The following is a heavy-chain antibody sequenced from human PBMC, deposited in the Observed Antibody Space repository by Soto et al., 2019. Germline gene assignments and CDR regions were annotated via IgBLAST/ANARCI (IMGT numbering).Heavy chain of an antibody. V-gene: IGHV1-46*01. CDR2: INPSGGST. CDR3: ARDVDYYDSCGSDVFDM. D-gene: IGHD3-22*01. Sequence: GASVKVSCKASGYTFTSYYMHWVRQAPGQGLEWMGKINPSGGSTSYAQKFQGRVTMTRDTSTSTVYMELSSLRSEDTAVYYCARDVDYYDSCGSDVFDMWGQGTMVT. J-gene: IGHJ3*02. CDR1: GYTFTSYY.